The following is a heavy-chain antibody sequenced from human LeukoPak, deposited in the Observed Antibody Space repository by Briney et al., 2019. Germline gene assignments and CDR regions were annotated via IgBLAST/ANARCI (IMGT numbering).Heavy chain of an antibody. J-gene: IGHJ4*02. CDR3: AREDGDLPDY. Sequence: GGSLRLSCAASGFTFSTYAMHWVRQAPGKGLEWVAVMSYDGNNKYYADSVKGRFTISRDNSKNTLYLQMNSLRPEDTAAYYCAREDGDLPDYWGQGTLVTVSS. D-gene: IGHD4-17*01. V-gene: IGHV3-30-3*01. CDR2: MSYDGNNK. CDR1: GFTFSTYA.